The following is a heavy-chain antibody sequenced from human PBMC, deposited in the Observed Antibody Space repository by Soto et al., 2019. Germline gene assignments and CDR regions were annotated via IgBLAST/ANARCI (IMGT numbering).Heavy chain of an antibody. V-gene: IGHV3-53*01. CDR1: WFTVSSNY. CDR3: AREKRVRGVIFGWFDP. D-gene: IGHD3-10*01. Sequence: VGSLRLSCAASWFTVSSNYMSWVRQAPGKGLEWVSVIYSGGSTYYADSVKGRFTISRDNSKNTLYLQMNSLRAEDTAVYYCAREKRVRGVIFGWFDPWGQGTLVTVSS. CDR2: IYSGGST. J-gene: IGHJ5*02.